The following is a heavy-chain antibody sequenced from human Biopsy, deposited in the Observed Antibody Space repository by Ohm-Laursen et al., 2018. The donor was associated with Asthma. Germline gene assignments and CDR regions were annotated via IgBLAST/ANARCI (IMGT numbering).Heavy chain of an antibody. CDR2: IYYTGTT. V-gene: IGHV4-61*08. D-gene: IGHD3-3*01. J-gene: IGHJ4*02. CDR1: GGYTGSSDHH. Sequence: GPLSLTCRVSGGYTGSSDHHWAWIRQAPGKGLEWIGYIYYTGTTYYNPSLKSRVSISVDTSKNQFSLKLTSVTAADTAVYYCARDFGGWYYFDNWGQGSLVTVSS. CDR3: ARDFGGWYYFDN.